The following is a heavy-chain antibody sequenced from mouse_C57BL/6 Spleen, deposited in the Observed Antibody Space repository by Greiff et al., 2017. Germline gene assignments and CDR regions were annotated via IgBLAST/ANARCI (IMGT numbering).Heavy chain of an antibody. V-gene: IGHV5-4*01. CDR2: ISDGGSYT. Sequence: EVQGVESGGGLVKPGGSLKLSCAASGFTFSSYAMPWVRQTPEKRLEWVATISDGGSYTYYPDNVKGRFTISRDNAKNNLYLQMSHLKSEDTAMYYCARDVNYFGSSYGFAYWGQGTLVTVSA. D-gene: IGHD1-1*01. CDR1: GFTFSSYA. CDR3: ARDVNYFGSSYGFAY. J-gene: IGHJ3*01.